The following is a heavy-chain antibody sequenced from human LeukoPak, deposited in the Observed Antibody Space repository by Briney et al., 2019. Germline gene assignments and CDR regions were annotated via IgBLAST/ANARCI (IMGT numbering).Heavy chain of an antibody. CDR1: GFTFSSYG. D-gene: IGHD5-18*01. V-gene: IGHV3-33*06. CDR3: AKVGITGYSYGYYFDY. Sequence: PGRSLRLSCAASGFTFSSYGMHWVRQAPGKGLEWVAVIWYDGSNKYYADSVKGRFTISRDNSKNTLYLQMNSLRAEDTAVYYCAKVGITGYSYGYYFDYWGQGTPVTVSS. J-gene: IGHJ4*02. CDR2: IWYDGSNK.